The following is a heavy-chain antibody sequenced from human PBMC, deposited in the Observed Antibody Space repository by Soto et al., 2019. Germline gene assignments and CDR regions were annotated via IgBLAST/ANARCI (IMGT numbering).Heavy chain of an antibody. CDR2: ISYDGSNK. J-gene: IGHJ4*02. CDR1: GFTFSSYA. V-gene: IGHV3-30-3*01. D-gene: IGHD6-6*01. Sequence: GSLRLSCAASGFTFSSYAMHWVRQAPGKGLEWVAVISYDGSNKYYADSVKGRFTISRDNSKNTLYLQMNSLRAEDTAVYYCARYSSSRSFDYWGQGT. CDR3: ARYSSSRSFDY.